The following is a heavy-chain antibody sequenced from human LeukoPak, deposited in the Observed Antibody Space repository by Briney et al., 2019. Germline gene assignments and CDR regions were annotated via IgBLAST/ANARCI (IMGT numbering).Heavy chain of an antibody. J-gene: IGHJ4*02. CDR1: GGSNSSSIYY. Sequence: PSETLSLTCTVSGGSNSSSIYYWGWIRQPPGKGLEWVGSIYYSGSTYYNPSLKSRVSISVDTSKNQFSLKLSSVTAADTAMYYCARSTVAGTRKVDYWGQGTLVTVSS. CDR3: ARSTVAGTRKVDY. D-gene: IGHD6-19*01. CDR2: IYYSGST. V-gene: IGHV4-39*01.